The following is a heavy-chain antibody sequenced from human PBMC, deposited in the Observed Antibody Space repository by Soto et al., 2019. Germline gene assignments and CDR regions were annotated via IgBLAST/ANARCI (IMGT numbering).Heavy chain of an antibody. V-gene: IGHV1-2*02. J-gene: IGHJ5*02. CDR2: INAHSGGT. CDR1: GFSFTGYY. CDR3: AKDLSRQLHNWLDP. D-gene: IGHD6-13*01. Sequence: SVKVSCKASGFSFTGYYIHWLRQAPRQGLEWMGWINAHSGGTHYAQKFQGRVTLTSDTSIATPYLTLTSLTSDDTSLYYSAKDLSRQLHNWLDPCDKRPQVTVSS.